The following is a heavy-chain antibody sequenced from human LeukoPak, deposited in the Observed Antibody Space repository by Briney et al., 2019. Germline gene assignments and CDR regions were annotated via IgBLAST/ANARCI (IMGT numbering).Heavy chain of an antibody. J-gene: IGHJ4*02. CDR3: ARGAEAETSPLDF. V-gene: IGHV1-2*02. CDR1: GYTFTGYY. CDR2: INPNSGGT. D-gene: IGHD6-13*01. Sequence: ASVKVSCKASGYTFTGYYIHWVRQAPGQGLEWMGWINPNSGGTDYAQQFQGRVTMTRDTSSSTDYLEVRSLRSDDTAVYYCARGAEAETSPLDFWGQGTPVTVSS.